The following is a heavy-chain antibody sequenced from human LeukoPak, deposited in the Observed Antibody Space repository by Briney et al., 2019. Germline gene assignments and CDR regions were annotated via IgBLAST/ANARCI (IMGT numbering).Heavy chain of an antibody. Sequence: PGGSLRLSCAASGFTFSSYAMSWVRQAPGKGLEWVSAISGSGGSTYYADSVKGRFTISRDNAKNSLYLQMNSLRAEDTALYYCEKDHDGGNYYYYRDVWGKGTTVTVSS. J-gene: IGHJ6*03. V-gene: IGHV3-23*01. CDR3: EKDHDGGNYYYYRDV. D-gene: IGHD3-16*01. CDR2: ISGSGGST. CDR1: GFTFSSYA.